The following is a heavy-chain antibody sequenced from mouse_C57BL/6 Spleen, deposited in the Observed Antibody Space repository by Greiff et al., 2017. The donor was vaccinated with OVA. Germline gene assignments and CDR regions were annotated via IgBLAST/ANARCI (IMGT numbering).Heavy chain of an antibody. CDR3: ARRDTTVVFDY. D-gene: IGHD1-1*01. J-gene: IGHJ2*01. CDR2: IDPSDSYT. V-gene: IGHV1-50*01. CDR1: GYTFTSYW. Sequence: QVQLQQPGAELVKPGASVKLSCKASGYTFTSYWMQWVKQRPGQGLEWIGEIDPSDSYTNYNQKFKGKATLTVDTSSSTAYMQLSSLTSEDSAVYYCARRDTTVVFDYWGQGTTLTVSS.